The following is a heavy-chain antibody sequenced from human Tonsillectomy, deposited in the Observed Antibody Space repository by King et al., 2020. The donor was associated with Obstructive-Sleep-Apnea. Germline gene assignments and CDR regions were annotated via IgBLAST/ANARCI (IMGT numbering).Heavy chain of an antibody. V-gene: IGHV3-23*04. CDR3: AKDTYGDYAFDI. CDR1: GFTFSSYA. CDR2: ISGRGGST. Sequence: VQLVESGGGLVQPGGSLRLSCAASGFTFSSYAMSWVRQAPGKGLVWVSAISGRGGSTYYADSVKGRFTIYRDNSKNTLYLQMNSLRAEDTAVYYCAKDTYGDYAFDIWGQGTMVTVSS. J-gene: IGHJ3*02. D-gene: IGHD4-17*01.